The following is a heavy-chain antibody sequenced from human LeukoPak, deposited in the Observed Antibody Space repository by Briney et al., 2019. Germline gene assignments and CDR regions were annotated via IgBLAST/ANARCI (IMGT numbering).Heavy chain of an antibody. Sequence: ASVKVSCKASGYTFTGYYMHWVRQAPGQGLEWMGWINPNSGGTNYAQTFQGRVTMTRDTSISTPYMELSRLRSDDTAVYYCARLPLIDYDYVWGSYRYYHPPRFDYWGQGTLVTVSS. CDR1: GYTFTGYY. CDR3: ARLPLIDYDYVWGSYRYYHPPRFDY. V-gene: IGHV1-2*02. CDR2: INPNSGGT. J-gene: IGHJ4*02. D-gene: IGHD3-16*02.